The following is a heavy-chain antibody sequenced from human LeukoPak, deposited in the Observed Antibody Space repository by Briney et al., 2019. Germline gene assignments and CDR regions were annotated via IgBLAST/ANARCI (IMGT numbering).Heavy chain of an antibody. CDR1: GDSVPSNSAA. J-gene: IGHJ5*02. D-gene: IGHD6-13*01. CDR2: TYYRSKWYN. V-gene: IGHV6-1*01. Sequence: SQTLSLTCAISGDSVPSNSAAWNWIRQSPSRGLEWLGRTYYRSKWYNDYAVSVKSRITINPDTSKNQFSLQLNSVTPEDTAAYYCARAFGQQAYNWFDPWGQGTLVTVSS. CDR3: ARAFGQQAYNWFDP.